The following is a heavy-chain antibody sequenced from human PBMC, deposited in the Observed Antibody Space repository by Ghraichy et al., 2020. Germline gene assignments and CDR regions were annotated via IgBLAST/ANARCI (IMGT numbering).Heavy chain of an antibody. J-gene: IGHJ5*02. D-gene: IGHD3-3*01. CDR2: IYTSGTT. V-gene: IGHV4-4*07. Sequence: SETLSLTCTVSGGSIGAYYWFWIRQPAGKGLEWIGRIYTSGTTNYIPSLKSRVTMSVDTSKDQFSLTLTSVTTADTAVYYRARATTIFGVLMFDLWGQGALVTVS. CDR1: GGSIGAYY. CDR3: ARATTIFGVLMFDL.